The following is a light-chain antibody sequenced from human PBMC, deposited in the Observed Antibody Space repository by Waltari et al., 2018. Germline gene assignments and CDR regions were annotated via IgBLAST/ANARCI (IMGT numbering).Light chain of an antibody. CDR2: QDS. V-gene: IGLV3-1*01. Sequence: SYEVTQPPSVYVSPGQTARIPCSGRELGNTFACWYQQKPGQPPMLVLYQDSKRPSGIPARFSGSNSGNTATLTISGTQTMDEADYYCQAWDGGTGVFGGGTKLTVL. J-gene: IGLJ3*02. CDR3: QAWDGGTGV. CDR1: ELGNTF.